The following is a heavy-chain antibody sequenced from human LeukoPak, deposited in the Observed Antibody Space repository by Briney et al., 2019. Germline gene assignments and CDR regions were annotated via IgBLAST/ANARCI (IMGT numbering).Heavy chain of an antibody. Sequence: KPSETLPLTCTVSGGSISSSSYYWGWIRQPPGKGLEWIGSIYYSGSTYYNPSLKSRVTISVDTSKNQFSLKLSSVTAADTAVYYCARLLVTNWFDPWGQGTLVTVSS. CDR2: IYYSGST. CDR1: GGSISSSSYY. V-gene: IGHV4-39*01. D-gene: IGHD2/OR15-2a*01. J-gene: IGHJ5*02. CDR3: ARLLVTNWFDP.